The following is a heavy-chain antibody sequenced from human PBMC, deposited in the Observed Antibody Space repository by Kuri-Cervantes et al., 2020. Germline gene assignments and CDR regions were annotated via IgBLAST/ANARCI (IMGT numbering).Heavy chain of an antibody. V-gene: IGHV1-2*02. CDR3: ARDRVQNWFDF. J-gene: IGHJ5*01. Sequence: ASVKVSCKASGYTFTSYDINWVRQATGQGLEWMGWINPYSGATNYAQDFQGRVTMTRDTSITTVYLELSRLRPDDTAVYYCARDRVQNWFDFWGQGTPVTVSS. D-gene: IGHD3-10*01. CDR1: GYTFTSYD. CDR2: INPYSGAT.